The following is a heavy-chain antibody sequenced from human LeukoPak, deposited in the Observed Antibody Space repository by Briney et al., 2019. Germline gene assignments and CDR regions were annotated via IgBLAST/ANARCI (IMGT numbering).Heavy chain of an antibody. V-gene: IGHV1-24*01. CDR1: GYTLTKLS. CDR3: ATANYDFWSGPWFDP. Sequence: ASVKVSCKVSGYTLTKLSMHWVRQAPGKGLEWMGGFDPEDGETIYAQKFQGRVTMTEDTSTDTAYMELSSLRSEDTAVYYCATANYDFWSGPWFDPWGQGTLVTVSS. CDR2: FDPEDGET. J-gene: IGHJ5*02. D-gene: IGHD3-3*01.